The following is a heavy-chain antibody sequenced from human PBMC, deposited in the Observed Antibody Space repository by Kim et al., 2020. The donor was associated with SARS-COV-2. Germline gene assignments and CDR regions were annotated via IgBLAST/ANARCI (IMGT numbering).Heavy chain of an antibody. CDR1: GFTFDDYA. J-gene: IGHJ6*02. D-gene: IGHD3-9*01. CDR2: ISWNSGSI. V-gene: IGHV3-9*01. Sequence: GGSLRLSCAASGFTFDDYAMHWVRQAPGKGLEWVSGISWNSGSIGYADSVKGRFTISRDNAKNSLYLQMNSLRAEDTALYYCAKDMGDILTGYYNGMDVWGQGTTVTVSS. CDR3: AKDMGDILTGYYNGMDV.